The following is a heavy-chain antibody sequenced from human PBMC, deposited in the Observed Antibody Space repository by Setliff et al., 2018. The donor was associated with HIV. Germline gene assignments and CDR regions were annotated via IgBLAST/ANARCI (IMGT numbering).Heavy chain of an antibody. CDR1: GYSFTSYL. D-gene: IGHD3-10*01. CDR3: VRHVSSSAVFDP. V-gene: IGHV5-51*01. CDR2: IHPRDSVT. J-gene: IGHJ5*02. Sequence: GESLKISCKGFGYSFTSYLIAWVRQTPGKGLEWMGNIHPRDSVTRHSPSFQGQVTLSVDKSISTAYLQWSSLKASDTAMYYCVRHVSSSAVFDPWGQGTLVTISS.